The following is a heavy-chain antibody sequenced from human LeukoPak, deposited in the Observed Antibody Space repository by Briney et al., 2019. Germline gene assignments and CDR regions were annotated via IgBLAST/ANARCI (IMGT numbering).Heavy chain of an antibody. V-gene: IGHV3-7*03. CDR3: AKDKRVGYGDYSYYFDY. Sequence: GGSLRLSCSASGFNFGEFWMAWVRQTPGMGLEWVADIKEDGSESFYVDSVKGRFTISRDNSKNSLYLQMNSLRTEDTALYYCAKDKRVGYGDYSYYFDYWGQGTLVTVSS. J-gene: IGHJ4*02. CDR2: IKEDGSES. CDR1: GFNFGEFW. D-gene: IGHD4-17*01.